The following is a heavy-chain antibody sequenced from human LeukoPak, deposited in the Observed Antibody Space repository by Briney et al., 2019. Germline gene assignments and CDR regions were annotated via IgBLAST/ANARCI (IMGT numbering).Heavy chain of an antibody. Sequence: SETLSLTCTVSGGSISSYYWSWIRQPPGKGLEWIGYIYYSGSTNYNPSLKSRVTISVDTSKHQFSLKLSSVTAADTAVYYCARVGGGDILTGYSFYGMDVWGKGTTVTVSS. J-gene: IGHJ6*04. CDR3: ARVGGGDILTGYSFYGMDV. V-gene: IGHV4-59*01. CDR1: GGSISSYY. CDR2: IYYSGST. D-gene: IGHD3-9*01.